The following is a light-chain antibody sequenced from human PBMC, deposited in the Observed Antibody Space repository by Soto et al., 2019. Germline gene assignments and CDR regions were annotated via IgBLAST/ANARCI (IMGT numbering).Light chain of an antibody. Sequence: EIGLTQSPGTLSLSPGERATLSCRASQSVISSYFAWYQQKPGQAPRLLIYGASSRATGIPVRFSGSVSGTDFTITISRLWPEDFAVYYCQQYGSSPTWTFGQGTKVEI. CDR2: GAS. CDR3: QQYGSSPTWT. CDR1: QSVISSY. V-gene: IGKV3-20*01. J-gene: IGKJ1*01.